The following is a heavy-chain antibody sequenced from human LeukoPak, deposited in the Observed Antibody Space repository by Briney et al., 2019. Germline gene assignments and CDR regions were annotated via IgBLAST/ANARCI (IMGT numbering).Heavy chain of an antibody. Sequence: ASVKVSCKASGYTFTGYYMHWVRQAPGQGLEWMGWINPNSGGTNYAQKFQGRVTMTRDTSISTAYMELSRLRSDDTAVYYCAREHSSSWCNWFDPWGQGTLVTVSS. CDR2: INPNSGGT. D-gene: IGHD6-13*01. CDR3: AREHSSSWCNWFDP. J-gene: IGHJ5*02. CDR1: GYTFTGYY. V-gene: IGHV1-2*02.